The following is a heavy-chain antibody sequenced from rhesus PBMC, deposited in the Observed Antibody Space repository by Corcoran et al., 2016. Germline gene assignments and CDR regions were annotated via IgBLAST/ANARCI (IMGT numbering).Heavy chain of an antibody. CDR2: ISYDGSKK. D-gene: IGHD3-16*01. Sequence: EVQLVESGGGLVQPGGSLRLSCAASGFTFSSYVMHWVRQGAGKGLEWVAVISYDGSKKYYEESVKDRVNISRDNSKNMLYLQMNNLKVEDTAGYYCARTHSGSYYYSDYWGQGVLVTVSS. J-gene: IGHJ4*01. CDR1: GFTFSSYV. V-gene: IGHV3-54*02. CDR3: ARTHSGSYYYSDY.